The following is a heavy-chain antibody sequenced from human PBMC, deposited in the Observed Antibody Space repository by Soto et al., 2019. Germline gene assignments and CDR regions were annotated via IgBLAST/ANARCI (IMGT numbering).Heavy chain of an antibody. D-gene: IGHD6-6*01. J-gene: IGHJ6*03. CDR2: ISSNGVGT. CDR3: ARRARPDFYYMDV. V-gene: IGHV3-64*01. Sequence: PGGSLRLSCAASGFTLSGYAMDWVRQAPGKGLEYVSGISSNGVGTYCANSVQGRFTISRDNSKNTVYLQMGSLRPEDMAVYYCARRARPDFYYMDVWGKGTTVTVS. CDR1: GFTLSGYA.